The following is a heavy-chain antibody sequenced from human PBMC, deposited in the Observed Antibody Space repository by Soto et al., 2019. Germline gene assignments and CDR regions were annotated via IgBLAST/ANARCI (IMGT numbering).Heavy chain of an antibody. CDR3: ARDTAMVTHPESYFDY. D-gene: IGHD5-18*01. CDR1: GFTFSSYA. CDR2: ISYDGSNK. V-gene: IGHV3-30-3*01. J-gene: IGHJ4*02. Sequence: HPGGSLRLSCAASGFTFSSYAMHWVRQAPGKGLEWVAVISYDGSNKYYADSVKGRFTISRDNSKNTLYLQMNSLRAEDTAVYYCARDTAMVTHPESYFDYWGQGALVNVS.